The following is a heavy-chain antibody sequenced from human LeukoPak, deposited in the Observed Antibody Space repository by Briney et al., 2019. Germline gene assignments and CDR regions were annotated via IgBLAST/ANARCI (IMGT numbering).Heavy chain of an antibody. J-gene: IGHJ4*02. Sequence: GGPLRLSCVAYGFTVSNNHGSWVRHAPGKGLEWVSLIDNVGGTYYADSVKGRFTISRDDSDNTLYLQMNSLRAEDTALYYCMGYGGNSFWGQGTLVTVSS. CDR1: GFTVSNNH. CDR3: MGYGGNSF. V-gene: IGHV3-66*01. CDR2: IDNVGGT. D-gene: IGHD4-23*01.